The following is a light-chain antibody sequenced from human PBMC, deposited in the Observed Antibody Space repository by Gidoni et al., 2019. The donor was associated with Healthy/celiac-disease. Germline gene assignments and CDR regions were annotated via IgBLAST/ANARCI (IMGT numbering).Light chain of an antibody. J-gene: IGLJ1*01. CDR2: EVS. Sequence: QSALTQPPSASGSPGQSVTISCTGTSSDVGGYNYVSLYQQHPGKAPNLMIYEVSKRPSGVPDRFSGSKSGNTASLTVSGLQAEDEADYYCSSYAGSNNLGVFGTGTKVTVL. CDR3: SSYAGSNNLGV. V-gene: IGLV2-8*01. CDR1: SSDVGGYNY.